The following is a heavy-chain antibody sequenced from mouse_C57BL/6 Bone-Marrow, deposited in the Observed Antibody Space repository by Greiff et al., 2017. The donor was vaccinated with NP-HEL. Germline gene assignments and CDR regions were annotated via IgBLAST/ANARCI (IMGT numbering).Heavy chain of an antibody. Sequence: VQLQQSGAELVRPGASVKLSCTASGFTIKDYYMHWVKQRPEQGLEWIGRIDPEDGDTEYAPKFQGKATMTADTSSNTAYLQLSSLTSEDTAVYYCTTSPCYGSSSAWFAYWGQGTLVTVSA. CDR1: GFTIKDYY. D-gene: IGHD1-1*01. CDR3: TTSPCYGSSSAWFAY. V-gene: IGHV14-1*01. CDR2: IDPEDGDT. J-gene: IGHJ3*01.